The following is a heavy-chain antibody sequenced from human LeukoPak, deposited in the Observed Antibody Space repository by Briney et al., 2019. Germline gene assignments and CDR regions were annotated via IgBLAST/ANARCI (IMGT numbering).Heavy chain of an antibody. Sequence: GGSLRLSCAASGFTFSSYSMNWVRQAPGKGLEWVSSISSSSSYIYYADSVKGRFTISRDNAKNSLYLQMNSLRAEDTALYYCARDRFSDSGIYDYWGQGTLVTVSS. CDR1: GFTFSSYS. CDR2: ISSSSSYI. D-gene: IGHD3-10*01. J-gene: IGHJ4*02. CDR3: ARDRFSDSGIYDY. V-gene: IGHV3-21*01.